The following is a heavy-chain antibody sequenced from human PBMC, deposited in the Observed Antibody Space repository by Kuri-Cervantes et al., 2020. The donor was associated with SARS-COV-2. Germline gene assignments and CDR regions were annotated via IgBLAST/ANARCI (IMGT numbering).Heavy chain of an antibody. CDR1: GFTFSSYW. CDR2: INSDGSST. J-gene: IGHJ4*02. CDR3: ARDRGYNYGYFDY. D-gene: IGHD5-18*01. Sequence: GGSLRLSCAASGFTFSSYWMHWVRQAPGKGLVWVSRINSDGSSTSYADSVRGRFTISRDNSKNTLYLQMNSLRAEDTAVYYCARDRGYNYGYFDYWGQGTLVTVSS. V-gene: IGHV3-74*01.